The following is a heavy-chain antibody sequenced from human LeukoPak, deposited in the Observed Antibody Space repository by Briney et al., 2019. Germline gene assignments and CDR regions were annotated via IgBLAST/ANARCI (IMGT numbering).Heavy chain of an antibody. V-gene: IGHV4-61*01. CDR3: ARSSSGWTPLSFDY. Sequence: SETLSLTCAVSGGSIRNSSFYWSWIRQPPGKGLEWIGYIYYSGSTNYNPSLKSRVTISVDTSKNQFSLKLSSVTAADTAVYYCARSSSGWTPLSFDYWGQGTLVTVSS. CDR2: IYYSGST. CDR1: GGSIRNSSFY. J-gene: IGHJ4*02. D-gene: IGHD6-19*01.